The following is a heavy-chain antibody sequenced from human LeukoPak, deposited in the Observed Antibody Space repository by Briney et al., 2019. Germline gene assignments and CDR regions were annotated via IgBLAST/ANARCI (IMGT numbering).Heavy chain of an antibody. D-gene: IGHD4-17*01. CDR1: GGSFSGYY. CDR2: INHSGST. J-gene: IGHJ6*02. Sequence: SETLSLTCAVYGGSFSGYYWSWIPQPPGKGLEWIGEINHSGSTNYNPSLKSRVTISVDTSKNQFSLKLSSVTAADTAVYYCARDTVTTSPYYYGMDVWGQGTTVTVSS. CDR3: ARDTVTTSPYYYGMDV. V-gene: IGHV4-34*01.